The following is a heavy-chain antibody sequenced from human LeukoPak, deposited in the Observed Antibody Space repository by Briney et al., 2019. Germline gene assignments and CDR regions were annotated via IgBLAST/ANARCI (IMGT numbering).Heavy chain of an antibody. J-gene: IGHJ6*03. V-gene: IGHV3-23*01. CDR2: ISGSGGST. Sequence: PGGSLRLSCAASGFTFSTYWMSWVRQAPGKGLEWVSAISGSGGSTYYADSVKGRFTISRDNSKNTLYLQMNSLRAEDTAVYYCAKEGALGPYMDVWGKGTTVTVSS. CDR1: GFTFSTYW. CDR3: AKEGALGPYMDV.